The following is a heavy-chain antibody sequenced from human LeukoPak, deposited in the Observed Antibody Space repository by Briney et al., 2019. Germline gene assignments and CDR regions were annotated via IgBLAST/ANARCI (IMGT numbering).Heavy chain of an antibody. CDR2: MFYGGST. CDR1: GGSISSHY. CDR3: ARRTTTAAYNWFDP. J-gene: IGHJ5*02. D-gene: IGHD4-11*01. V-gene: IGHV4-59*11. Sequence: SETLSLTCTVSGGSISSHYWSCPRHPPGKALEGFGYMFYGGSTTYNSYLTSRVTISVASSKNQFSLKLRSVTAADTAVYYCARRTTTAAYNWFDPWGQGTLVTVSS.